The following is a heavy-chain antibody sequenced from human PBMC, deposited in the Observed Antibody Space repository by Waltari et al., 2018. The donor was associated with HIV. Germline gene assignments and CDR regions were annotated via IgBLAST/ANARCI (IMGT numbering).Heavy chain of an antibody. D-gene: IGHD4-17*01. CDR3: ARDGTTVTNNWFDP. V-gene: IGHV3-33*01. J-gene: IGHJ5*02. CDR1: AFHFSSYG. CDR2: IWYDGSNT. Sequence: QVQLVESGGGVVQPGRSPRHSCAASAFHFSSYGMHWFRQAPGKGLEWVAVIWYDGSNTYYADSVKGRFTISRDNSKNTLYLQMNSLRAEDTAVYYCARDGTTVTNNWFDPLGPG.